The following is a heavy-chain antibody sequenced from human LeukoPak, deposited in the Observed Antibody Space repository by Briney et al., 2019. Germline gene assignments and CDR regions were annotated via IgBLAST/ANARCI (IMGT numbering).Heavy chain of an antibody. CDR1: GGSFSGYS. V-gene: IGHV4-34*01. J-gene: IGHJ4*02. CDR2: IYHSGST. D-gene: IGHD6-6*01. Sequence: SETLSLXCAVYGGSFSGYSWSWIRQPPGKGLESIGEIYHSGSTNYNPSLKSRVTISIDTSKKQFSLRLTSVTAADTAVYYCARGRTDSSEIVYWGQGTLVTVSS. CDR3: ARGRTDSSEIVY.